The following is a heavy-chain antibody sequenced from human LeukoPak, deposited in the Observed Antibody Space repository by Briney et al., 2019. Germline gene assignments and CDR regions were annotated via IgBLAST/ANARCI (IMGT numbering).Heavy chain of an antibody. V-gene: IGHV3-48*01. CDR1: GFTFSSYS. J-gene: IGHJ4*02. CDR2: ISRSSTTI. D-gene: IGHD3-22*01. Sequence: PGGSLRLSCAASGFTFSSYSMNWVRQAPGKGLEWVSYISRSSTTIYYADSVKGRFTVSRDNAKNLLYLQMNSLRAEDTAVYYCARDGQWLMGFDYWGQGTLVTVSS. CDR3: ARDGQWLMGFDY.